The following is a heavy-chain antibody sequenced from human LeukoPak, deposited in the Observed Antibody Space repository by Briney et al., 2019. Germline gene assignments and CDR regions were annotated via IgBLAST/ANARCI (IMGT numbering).Heavy chain of an antibody. J-gene: IGHJ4*02. V-gene: IGHV3-15*01. Sequence: GGSLRLSCAASGFTFSNAWMNWVRQAPGKGLEWVGRIKSETDGGITDYAAPVKGRFSISRDDSKNTVYLQMNSLKTEDTGVYYCITGRQDWGQGTLVTVSS. CDR1: GFTFSNAW. CDR3: ITGRQD. CDR2: IKSETDGGIT.